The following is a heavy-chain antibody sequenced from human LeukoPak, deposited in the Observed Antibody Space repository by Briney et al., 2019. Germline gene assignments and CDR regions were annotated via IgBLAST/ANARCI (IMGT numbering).Heavy chain of an antibody. V-gene: IGHV3-69-1*01. D-gene: IGHD6-6*01. CDR2: ITGTT. CDR1: GFTFSSYA. CDR3: ARSEHSSSSFDY. J-gene: IGHJ4*02. Sequence: GGSLRLSCAASGFTFSSYAMSWVRQAPGKGLQWVSTITGTTHYADSVKGRFTISRDNARNSLYLQMNSLRAEDTAIYYCARSEHSSSSFDYWGQGTLVTVSS.